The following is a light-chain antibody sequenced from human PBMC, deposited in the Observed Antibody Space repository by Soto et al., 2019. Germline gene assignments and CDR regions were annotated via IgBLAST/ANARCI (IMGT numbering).Light chain of an antibody. J-gene: IGLJ3*02. CDR3: AAWDDSLTGVL. CDR2: GDN. Sequence: QSVLTQPPSASGTPGQRVTISCSGSSSNIGSNTVNWYQQFPGTTPKLLIYGDNQRPSGVPDRFSGSKSGTSASLAISGLQSEDEADYYCAAWDDSLTGVLFGGGTKLTVL. CDR1: SSNIGSNT. V-gene: IGLV1-44*01.